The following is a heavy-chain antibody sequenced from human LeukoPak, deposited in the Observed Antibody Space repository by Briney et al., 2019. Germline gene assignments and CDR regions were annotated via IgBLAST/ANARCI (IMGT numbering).Heavy chain of an antibody. Sequence: SETLSLTCTVSGGSISSYYWSWIRQPAGKGPEWIGRIYTSGSTNYNPSLKSRVTMSVDTSKNQFSLKLSSVTAADTAVYYCARDYYDSSGYYSDYWGQGTLVTVSS. CDR3: ARDYYDSSGYYSDY. D-gene: IGHD3-22*01. V-gene: IGHV4-4*07. CDR1: GGSISSYY. CDR2: IYTSGST. J-gene: IGHJ4*02.